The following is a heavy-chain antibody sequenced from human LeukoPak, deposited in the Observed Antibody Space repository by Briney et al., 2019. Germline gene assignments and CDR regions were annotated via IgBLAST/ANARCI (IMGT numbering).Heavy chain of an antibody. Sequence: GSLRLSCAASGLTLSSNYMSWVRQAPGKGLEWVSIIYSAGSTYYADSVKGRFTISRDNSKNTLYLQMNSVRAEDTAVYYCARDRLGCNNGICYGNYYYYMDVWGKGTTVTVSS. CDR3: ARDRLGCNNGICYGNYYYYMDV. D-gene: IGHD2-8*01. J-gene: IGHJ6*03. CDR1: GLTLSSNY. CDR2: IYSAGST. V-gene: IGHV3-66*02.